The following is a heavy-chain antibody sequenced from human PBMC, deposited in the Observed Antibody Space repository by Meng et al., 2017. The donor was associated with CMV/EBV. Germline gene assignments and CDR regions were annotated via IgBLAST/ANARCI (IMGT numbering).Heavy chain of an antibody. Sequence: SETLSLTCAVYGGSFSGYYWSWIRQPPGKGLEWIGEINHSGSTNYNPSLKRRVTISVDTSKNQFSLKRSSVTAADTAVYYCARGPTYYYYYGMDVWGQGTTVTVSS. CDR1: GGSFSGYY. CDR2: INHSGST. CDR3: ARGPTYYYYYGMDV. J-gene: IGHJ6*02. V-gene: IGHV4-34*01.